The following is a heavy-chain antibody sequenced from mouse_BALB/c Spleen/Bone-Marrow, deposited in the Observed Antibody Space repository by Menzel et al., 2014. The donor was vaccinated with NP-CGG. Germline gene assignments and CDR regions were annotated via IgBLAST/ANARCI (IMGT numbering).Heavy chain of an antibody. CDR3: ARERTGFDY. CDR2: ISSGSSII. CDR1: GFTFSYFG. Sequence: EVQLVESGGGLVQPGGSRKLSCAASGFTFSYFGMHWVRQAPEKGLEWVAYISSGSSIIYYADTVKGRFTISRDTPKNTLFLQMTSLRSEDTAMYYCARERTGFDYWGQGTTLTVSS. J-gene: IGHJ2*01. D-gene: IGHD4-1*01. V-gene: IGHV5-17*02.